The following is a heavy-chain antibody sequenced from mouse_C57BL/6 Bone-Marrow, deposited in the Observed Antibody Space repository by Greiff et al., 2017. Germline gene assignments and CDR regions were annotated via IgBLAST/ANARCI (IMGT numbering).Heavy chain of an antibody. CDR2: IDPENGDT. CDR3: TTNYGSEAWFAY. J-gene: IGHJ3*01. V-gene: IGHV14-4*01. CDR1: GFNIKDDY. Sequence: EVQGVESGAELVRPGASVKLSCTASGFNIKDDYMHWVKQRPEQGLEWIGWIDPENGDTEYASKFQGKATITADTSSNTAYLQLSSLTSEDTAVYYCTTNYGSEAWFAYWGQGTLVTVSA. D-gene: IGHD1-1*01.